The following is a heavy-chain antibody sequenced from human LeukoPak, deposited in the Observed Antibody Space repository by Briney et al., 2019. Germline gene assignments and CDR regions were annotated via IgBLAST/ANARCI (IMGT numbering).Heavy chain of an antibody. Sequence: SETLSLTCTVSGGSISSYYWSWIRQPPGKGLEWIGSIYHSGSTYYNPSLKSRVTISVDTSKNQFSLKLSSVTAADTAVYYCARDQGHDYVWGSYRYTQFDYWGQGTLVTVSS. D-gene: IGHD3-16*02. J-gene: IGHJ4*02. V-gene: IGHV4-59*12. CDR2: IYHSGST. CDR1: GGSISSYY. CDR3: ARDQGHDYVWGSYRYTQFDY.